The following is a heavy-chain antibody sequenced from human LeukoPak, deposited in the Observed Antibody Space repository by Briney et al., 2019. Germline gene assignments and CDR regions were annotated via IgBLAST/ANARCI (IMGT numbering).Heavy chain of an antibody. CDR3: AKDSCSGGSCYEDY. CDR1: GFTFSSYD. J-gene: IGHJ4*02. Sequence: GGSLRLSCAASGFTFSSYDMNWVRQAPGKGLQWVSDISSSGTTIYYADSVKGRFTISRDNSKKTLYLQMNSLTAEDTAVYYCAKDSCSGGSCYEDYWGQGTLVTVSP. CDR2: ISSSGTTI. V-gene: IGHV3-23*01. D-gene: IGHD2-15*01.